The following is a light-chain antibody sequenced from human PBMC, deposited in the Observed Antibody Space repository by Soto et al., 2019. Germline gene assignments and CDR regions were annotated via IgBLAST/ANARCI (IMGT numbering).Light chain of an antibody. CDR3: CSHSSSITWM. Sequence: QSALTQTASVSGSPGQSITISCTGTSSDVGGYNFVSWYQQHPGKAPKLIIHEVTNRPSGVSGRFSGSKSGNTAFLTISGLQAEDEAVYYCCSHSSSITWMFGGGPKLTVL. J-gene: IGLJ3*02. CDR2: EVT. CDR1: SSDVGGYNF. V-gene: IGLV2-14*03.